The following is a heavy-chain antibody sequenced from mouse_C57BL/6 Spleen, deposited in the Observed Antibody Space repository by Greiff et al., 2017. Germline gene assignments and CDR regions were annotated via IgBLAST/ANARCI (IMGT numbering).Heavy chain of an antibody. Sequence: QVQLQQSGAELVMPGASVKLSCKASGYTFTSYWMHWVKQRPGQGLEWIGEIDPSDSYTNYNQKFKGKSTLTVDKSSSTAYMQLSSLTSEDSAVYYCARSVIYYYGSSYFDYWGQGTTLTVSS. CDR3: ARSVIYYYGSSYFDY. CDR2: IDPSDSYT. CDR1: GYTFTSYW. D-gene: IGHD1-1*01. V-gene: IGHV1-69*01. J-gene: IGHJ2*01.